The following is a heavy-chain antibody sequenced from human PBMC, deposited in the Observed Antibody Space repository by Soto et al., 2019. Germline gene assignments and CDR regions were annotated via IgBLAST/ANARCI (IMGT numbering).Heavy chain of an antibody. CDR3: ARREIQGPIDY. CDR2: IYSSGTT. Sequence: PSETLSLTFAVSGYSISSSNWWGWIRQAPGKGLEWIGYIYSSGTTYYNPSLKSRVTMSVDTSKNQFSLKLISVTAVDTAVYYCARREIQGPIDYWGQGTLVTVSS. J-gene: IGHJ4*02. D-gene: IGHD1-26*01. CDR1: GYSISSSNW. V-gene: IGHV4-28*01.